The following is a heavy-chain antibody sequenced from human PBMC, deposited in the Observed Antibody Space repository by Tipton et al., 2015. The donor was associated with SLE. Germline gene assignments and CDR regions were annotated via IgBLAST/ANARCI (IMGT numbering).Heavy chain of an antibody. V-gene: IGHV4-59*08. Sequence: TLSLTCTVSGGSISSHYWSWIRQPPGKGLEWIGYMYYSGSTNYNPSLKSRVTISVDTSKNQFSLKLTSVTASDTALYYCARAGDGQNWNHVWYFDVWGRGTLVTVSS. CDR1: GGSISSHY. J-gene: IGHJ2*01. CDR3: ARAGDGQNWNHVWYFDV. D-gene: IGHD1-14*01. CDR2: MYYSGST.